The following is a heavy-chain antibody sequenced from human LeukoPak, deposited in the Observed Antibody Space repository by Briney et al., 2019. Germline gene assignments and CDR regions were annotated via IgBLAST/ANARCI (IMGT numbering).Heavy chain of an antibody. D-gene: IGHD6-13*01. Sequence: GASVKVSCKASGYTFTSYDINWVRQATGQGLEWMGWMNPKSGNTGYAQKFQGRVTMTRNTSISTAYMELSSLRSEDTAVYYCASQAGYSSSWYYYYYGMDVWGQGTTVTVSS. CDR2: MNPKSGNT. CDR1: GYTFTSYD. CDR3: ASQAGYSSSWYYYYYGMDV. V-gene: IGHV1-8*01. J-gene: IGHJ6*02.